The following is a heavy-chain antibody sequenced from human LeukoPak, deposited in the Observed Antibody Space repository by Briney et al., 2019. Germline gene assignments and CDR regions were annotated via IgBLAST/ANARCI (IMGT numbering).Heavy chain of an antibody. CDR3: AREVDIVVVVAATVYFDY. CDR2: IIPIFGTA. Sequence: SVKVSCKASAGTFSSYAISWVRQAPGQGLEWMGRIIPIFGTANYAQKFQGRVTITTDESTSTAYMELSSLRSQDTAVYYCAREVDIVVVVAATVYFDYWGQGTLVTVSS. V-gene: IGHV1-69*05. D-gene: IGHD2-15*01. J-gene: IGHJ4*02. CDR1: AGTFSSYA.